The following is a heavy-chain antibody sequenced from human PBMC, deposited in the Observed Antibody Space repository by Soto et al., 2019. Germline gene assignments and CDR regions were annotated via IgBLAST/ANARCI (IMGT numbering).Heavy chain of an antibody. Sequence: SVKVSCKASGGTFSSYAISWVRQAPGQGLEWMGGIIPIFGTANYAQKFQGRVTITADESTSTAYMELSSLRSEDTAVYYCARGRGVQLWLSAYPRPYYFDYWGQGTLVTVSS. J-gene: IGHJ4*02. V-gene: IGHV1-69*13. CDR3: ARGRGVQLWLSAYPRPYYFDY. CDR1: GGTFSSYA. D-gene: IGHD5-18*01. CDR2: IIPIFGTA.